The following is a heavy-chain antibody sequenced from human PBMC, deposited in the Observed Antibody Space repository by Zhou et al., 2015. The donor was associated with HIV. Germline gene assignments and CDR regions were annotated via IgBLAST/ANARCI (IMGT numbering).Heavy chain of an antibody. J-gene: IGHJ4*02. CDR2: INPTGGST. V-gene: IGHV1-46*01. CDR1: GYTFTNYY. Sequence: QVQLVQSGAEVKKPGASVKVSCKASGYTFTNYYMHWVRQAPGQGLEWMGIINPTGGSTSYSQKFQGRVTMTRDTSTSTVYMELSSLRSEDTAVYYCARDGSMSXDYWGQGTLVTVSS. D-gene: IGHD2/OR15-2a*01. CDR3: ARDGSMSXDY.